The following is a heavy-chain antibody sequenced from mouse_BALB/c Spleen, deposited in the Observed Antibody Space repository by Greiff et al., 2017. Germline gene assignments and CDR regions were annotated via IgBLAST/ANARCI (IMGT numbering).Heavy chain of an antibody. CDR3: AREGGSRGFDY. D-gene: IGHD1-1*01. CDR2: ILPGSGST. CDR1: GYTFSSYW. J-gene: IGHJ2*01. Sequence: QVQLQQSGAELMKPGASVKISCKATGYTFSSYWIEWVKQRPGHGLEWIGEILPGSGSTNYNEKFKGKATFTADTSSNTAYMQLSSLTSEDSAVYYCAREGGSRGFDYWGQGTTLTVSS. V-gene: IGHV1-9*01.